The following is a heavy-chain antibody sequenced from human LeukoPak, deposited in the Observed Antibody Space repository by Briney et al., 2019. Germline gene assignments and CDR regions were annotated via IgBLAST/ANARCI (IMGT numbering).Heavy chain of an antibody. CDR2: ISGSGSTI. Sequence: PGGSLRLSCTASGFIFSTYKTSWVRQAPGKGLEWVSYISGSGSTIYYGDSLKGRFTISRDNANNSLYLQMNSLRVEDTAVYYCATLWDPVAGTTQPLLWGQGTLVTVSS. CDR1: GFIFSTYK. J-gene: IGHJ4*02. D-gene: IGHD6-19*01. CDR3: ATLWDPVAGTTQPLL. V-gene: IGHV3-48*03.